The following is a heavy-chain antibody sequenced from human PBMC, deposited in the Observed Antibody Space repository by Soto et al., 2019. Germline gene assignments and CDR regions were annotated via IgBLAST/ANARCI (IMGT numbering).Heavy chain of an antibody. Sequence: PSETLSLTCAVSGGSISSGGYSWSWIRQPPGKGLEWIGYIYHSGSTYYNPSLKSRVTISVDRSKNQFSLKLSSVTAADTAVYYCAREAYDSSGYYPNWFDPWGQGTLVTVSS. CDR2: IYHSGST. J-gene: IGHJ5*02. D-gene: IGHD3-22*01. CDR3: AREAYDSSGYYPNWFDP. CDR1: GGSISSGGYS. V-gene: IGHV4-30-2*01.